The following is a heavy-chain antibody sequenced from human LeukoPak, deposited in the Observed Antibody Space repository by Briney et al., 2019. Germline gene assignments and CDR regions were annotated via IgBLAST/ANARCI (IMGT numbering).Heavy chain of an antibody. D-gene: IGHD3-9*01. Sequence: GGSLRLSCAASGFTSSSYAMSWVRQAPGKGLEWVSSISDSGTGAYHADSVKGRFTISRDNSKNTLYLQMNSLRAEDTAVYYCARSTSSEYDIYHFDYWGQGTLVTVSS. V-gene: IGHV3-23*01. CDR3: ARSTSSEYDIYHFDY. CDR2: ISDSGTGA. CDR1: GFTSSSYA. J-gene: IGHJ4*02.